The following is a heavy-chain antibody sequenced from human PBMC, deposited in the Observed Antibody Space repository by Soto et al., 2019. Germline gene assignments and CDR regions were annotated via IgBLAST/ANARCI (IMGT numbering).Heavy chain of an antibody. CDR1: GYTFTGYY. Sequence: QVQLAQSGAEVKKPGASVKVSCKASGYTFTGYYMHWVRQAPGQGLEWMGWINPNSGGTTYAQKFQRSVNMTSDTSISTAYMERSMLRSDDTAVYYCARDRRQQLPTDYWGQGALVTVSS. CDR2: INPNSGGT. D-gene: IGHD6-13*01. CDR3: ARDRRQQLPTDY. J-gene: IGHJ4*02. V-gene: IGHV1-2*02.